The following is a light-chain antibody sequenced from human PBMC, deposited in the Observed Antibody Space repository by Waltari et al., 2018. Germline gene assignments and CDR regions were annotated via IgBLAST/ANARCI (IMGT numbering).Light chain of an antibody. V-gene: IGLV2-23*02. CDR1: SSDVGAYNF. CDR2: DVS. J-gene: IGLJ2*01. Sequence: QSALTQPASVSGSPGRSLTISCTAASSDVGAYNFFSWYQQHPAKAPKFMIYDVSKRPSGVSNRFSGSKSGNTASLTISGLQAEDEADYYCCSYAGTSTVIFGGGTKLTVL. CDR3: CSYAGTSTVI.